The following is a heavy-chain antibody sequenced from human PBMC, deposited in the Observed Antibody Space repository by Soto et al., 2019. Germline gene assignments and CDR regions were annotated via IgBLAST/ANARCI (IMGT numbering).Heavy chain of an antibody. J-gene: IGHJ4*02. CDR2: KTYDGSNK. Sequence: QVQLVESGGGVVQPGRSLRLSCAASGFMFSRYAMHWVRQAPGKGLEWVAVKTYDGSNKYYADSVKGRFTISRDNPKNTLYLQMNSLRAEDTAVYYCARAGGLLVDYWGQGTLVTVSS. D-gene: IGHD1-26*01. V-gene: IGHV3-30-3*01. CDR1: GFMFSRYA. CDR3: ARAGGLLVDY.